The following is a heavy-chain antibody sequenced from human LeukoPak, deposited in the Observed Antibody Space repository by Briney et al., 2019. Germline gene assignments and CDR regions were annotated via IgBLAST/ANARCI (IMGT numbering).Heavy chain of an antibody. D-gene: IGHD3-9*01. CDR3: ARSPHILTGENFDY. CDR2: INPNHGDT. CDR1: GYTFTGYY. J-gene: IGHJ4*02. V-gene: IGHV1-2*02. Sequence: ASVKVSCKASGYTFTGYYMHRVRQAPGQGLEWMGWINPNHGDTNYAQKFQDRVSMTRDTSISTAYMHLSRPRSADTAVYYCARSPHILTGENFDYWGQGTLLTVSS.